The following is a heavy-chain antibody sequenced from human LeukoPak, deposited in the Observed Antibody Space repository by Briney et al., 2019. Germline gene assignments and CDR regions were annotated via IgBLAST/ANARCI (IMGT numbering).Heavy chain of an antibody. J-gene: IGHJ5*02. CDR1: GYNFASYW. CDR2: IYPDDSDT. CDR3: ARLSSTSQPFDP. Sequence: GGSLKISCKGSGYNFASYWIAWGRQLPGKGLEGMGIIYPDDSDTRYSPSFQAQVPISADKSISTAYLQWSGLKASDAAVYYCARLSSTSQPFDPWGQGTLVTVSS. V-gene: IGHV5-51*01. D-gene: IGHD2-2*01.